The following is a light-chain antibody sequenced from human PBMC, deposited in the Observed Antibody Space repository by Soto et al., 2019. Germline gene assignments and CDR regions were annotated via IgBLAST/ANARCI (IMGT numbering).Light chain of an antibody. CDR2: GAS. CDR3: QQYGRSRT. Sequence: DIVVTHSPGTLSLSPGEGATLSCRASQSVRSDYLAWYQQKPGQAPRLLMFGASRRATGIPDRFSGSGSGTNFTLTVSRLEPEDFAVYYCQQYGRSRTFGQGTKVDI. J-gene: IGKJ1*01. CDR1: QSVRSDY. V-gene: IGKV3-20*01.